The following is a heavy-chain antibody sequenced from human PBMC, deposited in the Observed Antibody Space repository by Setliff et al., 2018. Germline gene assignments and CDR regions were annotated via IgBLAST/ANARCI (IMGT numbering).Heavy chain of an antibody. CDR3: ATWHSSTWPSFHY. CDR1: GYSFTDYW. D-gene: IGHD6-13*01. V-gene: IGHV5-51*01. CDR2: IYPADSDS. J-gene: IGHJ4*02. Sequence: GESLKISRKGSGYSFTDYWIAWVGQPPGKGLEWRGTIYPADSDSRYSPSFQGQVTISADKSIATAYLQWNSLKASDTALYYCATWHSSTWPSFHYWGQSTLVTVSS.